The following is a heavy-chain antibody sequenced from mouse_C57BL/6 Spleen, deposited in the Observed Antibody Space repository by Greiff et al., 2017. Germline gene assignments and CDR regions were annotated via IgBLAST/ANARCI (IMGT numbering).Heavy chain of an antibody. V-gene: IGHV1-59*01. J-gene: IGHJ4*01. CDR2: IDPSDSYT. D-gene: IGHD1-1*01. Sequence: QVQLQQPGAELVRPGTSVKLSCKASGYTFTSYWMHWVKQRPGQGLEWIGVIDPSDSYTNYNQKFKGKATLTVDTSSSTAYMQLSSLTSEDSAVYYCARRVYYGSRGSAMDYGGQGTSVTVAA. CDR1: GYTFTSYW. CDR3: ARRVYYGSRGSAMDY.